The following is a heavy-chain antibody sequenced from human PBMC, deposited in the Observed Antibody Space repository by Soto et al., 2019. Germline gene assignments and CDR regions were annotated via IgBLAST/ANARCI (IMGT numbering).Heavy chain of an antibody. CDR3: AKSRGYSYDSVDDFDI. Sequence: SVQVSCKASGGTFSSYAISWVRQAPGQGLEWMGGIIPIFGTANYAQKFQGRVTITADESTSTAYMELSSLRSEDTAVYYCAKSRGYSYDSVDDFDIWGQGTMVRVSS. D-gene: IGHD5-18*01. CDR2: IIPIFGTA. CDR1: GGTFSSYA. V-gene: IGHV1-69*13. J-gene: IGHJ3*02.